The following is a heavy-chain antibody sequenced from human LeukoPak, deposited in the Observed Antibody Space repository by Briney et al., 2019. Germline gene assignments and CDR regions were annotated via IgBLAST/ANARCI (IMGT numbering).Heavy chain of an antibody. Sequence: GASVKVSCKASGGTFSSYAISWVRQAPGQGLEWMGGIIPIFGTANYAQKFQGRVTITADESTSTAYMELSSLRPEDTAVYYCARDIHYDSSGYYHPHFDYWGQGTPVTVSS. V-gene: IGHV1-69*13. CDR2: IIPIFGTA. J-gene: IGHJ4*02. CDR3: ARDIHYDSSGYYHPHFDY. CDR1: GGTFSSYA. D-gene: IGHD3-22*01.